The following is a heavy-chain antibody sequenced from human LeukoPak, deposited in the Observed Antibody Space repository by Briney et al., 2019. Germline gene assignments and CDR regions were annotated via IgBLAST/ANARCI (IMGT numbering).Heavy chain of an antibody. CDR3: ARQADFALVEMATIMFDY. D-gene: IGHD5-24*01. V-gene: IGHV4-39*01. CDR1: GGSISTSSYY. J-gene: IGHJ4*02. CDR2: LYHTGST. Sequence: PSETLSLTCTDSGGSISTSSYYWGWIRQPPGKGLEWIGSLYHTGSTYYNPSLKSRVNISVDTSKNQFSLKLNSVTAADTAVYYCARQADFALVEMATIMFDYWGQGTLVTVSS.